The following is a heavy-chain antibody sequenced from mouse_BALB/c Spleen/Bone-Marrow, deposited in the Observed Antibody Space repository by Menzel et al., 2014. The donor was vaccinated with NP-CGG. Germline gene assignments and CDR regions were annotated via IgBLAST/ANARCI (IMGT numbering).Heavy chain of an antibody. Sequence: EVQRVESGGDLVKPGGPLKLSCATSGFTFSNYDVSWVRQTPDKRLEWVAIISSGVSYTYYPDSVKGRFTISRDNAKNTLYLQMSSLKSEDTAMYFCARHNYGYFAMDYWGQGTSVTVSS. CDR3: ARHNYGYFAMDY. D-gene: IGHD1-1*01. CDR1: GFTFSNYD. V-gene: IGHV5-6*01. J-gene: IGHJ4*01. CDR2: ISSGVSYT.